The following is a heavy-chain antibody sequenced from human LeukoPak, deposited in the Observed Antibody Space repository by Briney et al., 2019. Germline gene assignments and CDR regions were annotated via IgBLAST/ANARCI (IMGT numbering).Heavy chain of an antibody. CDR3: ARPSSGGRGDYYFDY. V-gene: IGHV3-11*01. CDR1: GFTFSDYY. J-gene: IGHJ4*02. Sequence: GRSLRLSCAASGFTFSDYYMSWIRQAPGKGLEWVSYISSSGSTIYYADSVKGRFTISRDNSKNSLYLQMNSLRAEDTAVYYCARPSSGGRGDYYFDYWGQGTLVTVS. D-gene: IGHD6-19*01. CDR2: ISSSGSTI.